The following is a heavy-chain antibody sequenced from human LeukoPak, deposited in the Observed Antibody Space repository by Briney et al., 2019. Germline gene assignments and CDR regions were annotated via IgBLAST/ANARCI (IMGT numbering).Heavy chain of an antibody. CDR3: AGGPFDEGIAAAGGHY. CDR1: GGTFSSYA. J-gene: IGHJ4*02. D-gene: IGHD6-13*01. CDR2: IIPILGIA. V-gene: IGHV1-69*04. Sequence: GSSVKVSCKASGGTFSSYAISWVRQAPGQGLEWMGRIIPILGIANYAQKFQGRVTITADKSASTAYMELSSLRSEDTAVYYCAGGPFDEGIAAAGGHYWGQGTLVTVSS.